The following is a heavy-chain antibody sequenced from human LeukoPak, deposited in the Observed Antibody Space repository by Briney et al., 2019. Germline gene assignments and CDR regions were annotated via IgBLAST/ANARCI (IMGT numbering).Heavy chain of an antibody. D-gene: IGHD3-10*01. J-gene: IGHJ6*03. V-gene: IGHV4-59*01. Sequence: NPSETLSLTCTVSGNSISSYYWSWIRQPPGKGLEWIGYIYYSGYTNYNPSLKSRVTISVDTSKNQFSLKLSSVTAADTAVYYCARTTMVRGTYYMDVWGKGTTVTISS. CDR1: GNSISSYY. CDR2: IYYSGYT. CDR3: ARTTMVRGTYYMDV.